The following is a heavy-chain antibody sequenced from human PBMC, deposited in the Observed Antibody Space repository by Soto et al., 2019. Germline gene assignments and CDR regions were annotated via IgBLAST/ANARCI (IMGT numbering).Heavy chain of an antibody. V-gene: IGHV1-3*01. CDR2: INAGNGNT. CDR1: GYTFTSYA. Sequence: GASVMVSCKASGYTFTSYAMHWVRQAPGQRLEWMGWINAGNGNTKYSQKFQGRVTITRDTSASTAYMELSSLRSEDTAVYYCASSYCIGTSRPPPYGMDVRGPAPTVTFSS. D-gene: IGHD2-2*01. CDR3: ASSYCIGTSRPPPYGMDV. J-gene: IGHJ6*02.